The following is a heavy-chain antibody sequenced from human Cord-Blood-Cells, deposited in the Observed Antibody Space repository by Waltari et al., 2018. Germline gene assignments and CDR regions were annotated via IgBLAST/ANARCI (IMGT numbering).Heavy chain of an antibody. CDR1: GFTFRSYS. CDR2: MMSRNSTI. V-gene: IGHV3-48*02. CDR3: ARDWRVGANWFDP. J-gene: IGHJ5*02. Sequence: EVQLVESGGGLVQPGGSLRLSCAASGFTFRSYSMNWVRQARGEGLGWVSCMMSRNSTIYHAASVKGRFTIPRDNARDSLYLQRSSLRDEDTAVYYCARDWRVGANWFDPWGQGTLVTVSS. D-gene: IGHD1-26*01.